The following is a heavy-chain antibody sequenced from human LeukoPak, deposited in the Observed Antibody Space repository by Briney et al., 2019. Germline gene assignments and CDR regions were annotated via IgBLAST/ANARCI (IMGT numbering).Heavy chain of an antibody. Sequence: GGSLRLSCAASGFTVSSNYMSWVRQAPGKGLEWVSSISSSSSYIYYADSVKGRFTISRDNAKNSLYLQMNSLRAEDTAVYYCARGGSGWYHDYWGQGTLVTVSS. CDR2: ISSSSSYI. J-gene: IGHJ4*02. CDR1: GFTVSSNY. D-gene: IGHD6-19*01. CDR3: ARGGSGWYHDY. V-gene: IGHV3-21*01.